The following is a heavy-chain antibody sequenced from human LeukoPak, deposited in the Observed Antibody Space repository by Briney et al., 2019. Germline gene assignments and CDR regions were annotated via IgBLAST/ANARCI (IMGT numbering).Heavy chain of an antibody. Sequence: GESLKISFKGSGYSFTSYWIAWVRQMPGKGLEWMGIIYPGDSYTTYSPSFQGQVTISADKSISTAYLQWRSLKASDTAMYYCARHPGSDALDIWGQGTMVTVSS. V-gene: IGHV5-51*01. CDR2: IYPGDSYT. D-gene: IGHD3-10*01. CDR3: ARHPGSDALDI. J-gene: IGHJ3*02. CDR1: GYSFTSYW.